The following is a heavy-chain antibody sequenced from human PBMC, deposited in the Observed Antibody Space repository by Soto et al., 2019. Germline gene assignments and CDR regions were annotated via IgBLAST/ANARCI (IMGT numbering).Heavy chain of an antibody. D-gene: IGHD2-15*01. J-gene: IGHJ4*02. CDR3: ARGVAY. V-gene: IGHV4-30-4*01. CDR2: IESSGST. CDR1: DDSISSGDYY. Sequence: QVQLQESGPGLVKPSQTLSLTCTVSDDSISSGDYYWSWIRQPPGKGLEWIGYIESSGSTHYNPSLTSRVAISVNTSEKQFSLNLNSVTAADTAVYYCARGVAYWGRGTLVTVSS.